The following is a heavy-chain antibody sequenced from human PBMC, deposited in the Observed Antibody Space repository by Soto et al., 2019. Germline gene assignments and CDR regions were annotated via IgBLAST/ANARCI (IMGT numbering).Heavy chain of an antibody. CDR1: GYTFTSYY. CDR2: INPSGGST. J-gene: IGHJ3*02. D-gene: IGHD5-18*01. Sequence: ASVKVSCKASGYTFTSYYMHWVRQAPGQGLEWMGIINPSGGSTSYAQKFQGRVTMTRDTSTSTVYMELSSLRSEDTAVYYCARSRKKIRGYSYGHGGLDALDIWGQGTMVTVSS. CDR3: ARSRKKIRGYSYGHGGLDALDI. V-gene: IGHV1-46*01.